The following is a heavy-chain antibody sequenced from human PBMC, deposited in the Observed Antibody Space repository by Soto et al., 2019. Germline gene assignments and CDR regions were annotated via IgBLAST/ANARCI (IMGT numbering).Heavy chain of an antibody. CDR2: IKQDGSEK. CDR3: ARASIMVRGVIGIYFDY. D-gene: IGHD3-10*01. V-gene: IGHV3-7*03. J-gene: IGHJ4*02. CDR1: GFTFSSYW. Sequence: GESLKISCAASGFTFSSYWMSWVRQAPGKGLEWVANIKQDGSEKYYVDSVKGRFTISRDNAKNSLYLQMNSLRAEDTAVYYCARASIMVRGVIGIYFDYWGQGTLVTVSS.